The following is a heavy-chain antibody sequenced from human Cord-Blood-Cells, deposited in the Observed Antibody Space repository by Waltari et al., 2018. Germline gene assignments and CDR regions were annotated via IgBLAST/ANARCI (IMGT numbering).Heavy chain of an antibody. CDR1: GYSFTSYW. Sequence: EVQLVQSGAEVKKPGESLKISCKGSGYSFTSYWIGWVRQMPGKGLEWMGIIYPGDSDTRYSPSFQGQVTISADKSISTADLQWSSLKASDTAMYYCAAILGYCSSTSCYDAFDIWGQGTMVTVSS. CDR2: IYPGDSDT. D-gene: IGHD2-2*01. J-gene: IGHJ3*02. V-gene: IGHV5-51*01. CDR3: AAILGYCSSTSCYDAFDI.